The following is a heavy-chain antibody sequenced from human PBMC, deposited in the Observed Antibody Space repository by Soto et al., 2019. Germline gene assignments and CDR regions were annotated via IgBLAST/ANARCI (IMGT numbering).Heavy chain of an antibody. CDR2: IYYSGST. V-gene: IGHV4-31*03. CDR1: GGSISSGGYY. D-gene: IGHD3-10*01. J-gene: IGHJ2*01. Sequence: QVQLQESGPGLVKPSQTLSLTCTVSGGSISSGGYYWSWIRQHPGKGLEWIGYIYYSGSTYYNPSLTSRVTMSVDTSKYQFSLKLSSVTAADTAVYYCARYRGAMVRGLPNGYFDLWGHGNLVTDSS. CDR3: ARYRGAMVRGLPNGYFDL.